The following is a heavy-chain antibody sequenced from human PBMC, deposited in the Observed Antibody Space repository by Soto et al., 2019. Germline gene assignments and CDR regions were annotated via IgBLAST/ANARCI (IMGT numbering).Heavy chain of an antibody. D-gene: IGHD3-22*01. Sequence: SETLSLTCTVSGGSISSGDYYWSWIRQPPGKGLEWIGYIYYSGSTYYNPSLKSRVTISVDTSKNLFSLKLSSVTAADTAVYYWASQSPASGSAPDSSGNENEEYFDYWGQGTLVTVSS. V-gene: IGHV4-30-4*01. J-gene: IGHJ4*01. CDR2: IYYSGST. CDR3: ASQSPASGSAPDSSGNENEEYFDY. CDR1: GGSISSGDYY.